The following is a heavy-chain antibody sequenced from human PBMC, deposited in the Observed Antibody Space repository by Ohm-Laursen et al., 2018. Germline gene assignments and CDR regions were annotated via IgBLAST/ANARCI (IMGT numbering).Heavy chain of an antibody. D-gene: IGHD4/OR15-4a*01. J-gene: IGHJ4*02. CDR2: ISVSGSST. Sequence: SLRLSCAASGFTFSISGMTWVRQAPGKGLEWVSGISVSGSSTDYADSVKGRFTISRDNSKNTLYLQMNSLRAEDTAVYYCAREPYDASLRGYFDYWGQGTLVTVSS. CDR1: GFTFSISG. V-gene: IGHV3-23*01. CDR3: AREPYDASLRGYFDY.